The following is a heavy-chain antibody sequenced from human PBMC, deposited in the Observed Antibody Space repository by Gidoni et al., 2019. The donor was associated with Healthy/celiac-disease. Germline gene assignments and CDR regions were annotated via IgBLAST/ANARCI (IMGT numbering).Heavy chain of an antibody. CDR2: ISYDGSNK. D-gene: IGHD6-13*01. CDR3: ARSGEQPLARGWFDP. V-gene: IGHV3-30*08. J-gene: IGHJ5*02. Sequence: VQLAASGGCAVPPGRSLRFSCAASAFTLSGYAMHSVRQAPGKGLTWVAVISYDGSNKYYADSVKSRFTSSRDNSKNTLYLQMNSLRAEDTAGYYCARSGEQPLARGWFDPWGQGTLVTVSS. CDR1: AFTLSGYA.